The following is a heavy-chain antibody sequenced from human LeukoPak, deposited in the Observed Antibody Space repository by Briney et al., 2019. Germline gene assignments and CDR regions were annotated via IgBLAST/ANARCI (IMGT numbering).Heavy chain of an antibody. D-gene: IGHD6-13*01. CDR3: ATGVAAAGSNYYYYYYMDV. J-gene: IGHJ6*03. V-gene: IGHV1-8*03. CDR1: GYTFTSYD. CDR2: MNPNSGNT. Sequence: PSVRVSCKASGYTFTSYDINWVRQATGQGLEWMGWMNPNSGNTGYAQKFQGRVTITRSTSISTAYMELSSLRSEDTAVYYCATGVAAAGSNYYYYYYMDVWGKGTTVTVSS.